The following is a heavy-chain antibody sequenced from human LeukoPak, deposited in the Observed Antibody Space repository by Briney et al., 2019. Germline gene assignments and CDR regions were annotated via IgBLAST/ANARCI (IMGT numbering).Heavy chain of an antibody. CDR3: ARAIYDFWSAEGAFDI. Sequence: GGSLRLSCAASGFTFSSYSMNWVRQAPGKGLEWVSSISSSSSYIYYADSVKGRFTISRDNAKNSLYLQMNSLRAEDTAVYYCARAIYDFWSAEGAFDIWGQGTMVTVSS. D-gene: IGHD3-3*01. J-gene: IGHJ3*02. CDR2: ISSSSSYI. CDR1: GFTFSSYS. V-gene: IGHV3-21*01.